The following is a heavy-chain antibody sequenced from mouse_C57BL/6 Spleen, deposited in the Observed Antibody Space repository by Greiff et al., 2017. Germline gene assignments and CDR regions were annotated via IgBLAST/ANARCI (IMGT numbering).Heavy chain of an antibody. D-gene: IGHD1-1*01. J-gene: IGHJ3*01. Sequence: VQLQQSGAELVRPGTSVKVSCKASGYAFTHSLIEWVKQRPGQGLEWIGVINPGSGGTNYNAKFKGKATLTAAKSSSTAYMQLSSLTSAASAVYFCARGELITTVVAPFAYWGQGTLVTVSA. CDR1: GYAFTHSL. V-gene: IGHV1-54*01. CDR2: INPGSGGT. CDR3: ARGELITTVVAPFAY.